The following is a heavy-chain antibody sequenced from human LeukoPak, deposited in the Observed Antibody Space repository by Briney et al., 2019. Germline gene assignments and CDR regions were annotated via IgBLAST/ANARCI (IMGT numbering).Heavy chain of an antibody. D-gene: IGHD2-21*01. CDR3: AREGGYCGGDCYHPVVDY. J-gene: IGHJ4*02. CDR2: INAYIGHT. Sequence: GASVKVSCKASGYTFTTYAISWLRQAPGQGLEWMGWINAYIGHTNYAQKLQGRVTMTTDTSTSTAYMELRSLRSDDTAVYYCAREGGYCGGDCYHPVVDYWGQGTLVTVSS. V-gene: IGHV1-18*01. CDR1: GYTFTTYA.